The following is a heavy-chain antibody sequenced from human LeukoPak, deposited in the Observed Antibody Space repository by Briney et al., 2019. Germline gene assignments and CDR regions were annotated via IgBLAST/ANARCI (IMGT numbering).Heavy chain of an antibody. CDR1: GYTLTELS. V-gene: IGHV3-33*01. CDR2: IWFDGNNK. D-gene: IGHD3-3*01. J-gene: IGHJ6*02. CDR3: ARKRRFGNYYYYGMGV. Sequence: SCKVSGYTLTELSMHWVRQTPGKGLEWVAVIWFDGNNKFYADSVKGRFTISRDNSNNTLFLQMSGLRVEDTAVYYCARKRRFGNYYYYGMGVWGQGTTVTVSS.